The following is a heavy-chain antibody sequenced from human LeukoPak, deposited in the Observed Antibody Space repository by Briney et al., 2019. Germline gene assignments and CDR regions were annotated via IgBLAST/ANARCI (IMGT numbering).Heavy chain of an antibody. CDR2: IYYSGST. CDR1: GGSISNYY. D-gene: IGHD3-10*01. J-gene: IGHJ4*02. V-gene: IGHV4-59*01. CDR3: ARASRYGSLCYFDF. Sequence: PSETLSLTCSVSGGSISNYYWSWIRQPPGKGLEWIGYIYYSGSTKYNPSLNSRVSISIDTSKNQFSLKLNSVTAADPAVYYCARASRYGSLCYFDFWGQGTLVTVSS.